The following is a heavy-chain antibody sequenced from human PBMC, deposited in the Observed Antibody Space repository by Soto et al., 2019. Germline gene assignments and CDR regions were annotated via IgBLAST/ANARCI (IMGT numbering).Heavy chain of an antibody. D-gene: IGHD3-9*01. CDR3: ARDPVYYDILTGYQLGFDY. CDR2: INPSGGST. Sequence: PSVKVSCKASGYTFTSYYMHWVRQSPGKGLKWMGIINPSGGSTSYAQKFQGRVTMTRDTSTSTVYMELSSLRSEDTDVYYCARDPVYYDILTGYQLGFDYWGQGTLVTVSS. J-gene: IGHJ4*02. V-gene: IGHV1-46*01. CDR1: GYTFTSYY.